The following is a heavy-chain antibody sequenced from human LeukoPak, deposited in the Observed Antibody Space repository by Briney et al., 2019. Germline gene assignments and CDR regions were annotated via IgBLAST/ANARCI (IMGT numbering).Heavy chain of an antibody. D-gene: IGHD6-19*01. J-gene: IGHJ4*02. CDR3: AREYSSGYFDY. Sequence: GSSVKVSCKASGGTFSSYAISWVRQAPGQGFEWMGRIIPIRGIANYAQKFQGRVTITADKSTSTAYMELSSLRSEDTAVYYCAREYSSGYFDYWGQGTLVTVSS. CDR1: GGTFSSYA. V-gene: IGHV1-69*04. CDR2: IIPIRGIA.